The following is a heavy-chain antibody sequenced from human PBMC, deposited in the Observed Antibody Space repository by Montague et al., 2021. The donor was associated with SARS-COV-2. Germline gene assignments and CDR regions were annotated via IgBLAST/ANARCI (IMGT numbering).Heavy chain of an antibody. V-gene: IGHV4-34*01. D-gene: IGHD2-21*01. CDR1: GGSFSGYY. CDR2: INHSGST. Sequence: SETLSLTCAVYGGSFSGYYWSWIRQPPGKGLEWIGEINHSGSTNYNPSLKSRVTISVDTSKNQFSLKLSSVTAADTAVYYCARGSSILWWAHDYWGQGTLVTVSS. J-gene: IGHJ4*02. CDR3: ARGSSILWWAHDY.